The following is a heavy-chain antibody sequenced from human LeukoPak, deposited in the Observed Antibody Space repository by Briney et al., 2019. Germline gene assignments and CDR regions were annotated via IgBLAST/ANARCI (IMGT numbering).Heavy chain of an antibody. D-gene: IGHD1-1*01. CDR2: INHSGST. CDR3: ARDRNGRDAFDI. Sequence: SETLSLTCAVYGGSLSGYYWSWIRQPPGKGLEWIGEINHSGSTNYNPSLKSRVTISVDTSKNQFSLKLSSVTAADTAVYYCARDRNGRDAFDIWGQGTMVTVSS. CDR1: GGSLSGYY. J-gene: IGHJ3*02. V-gene: IGHV4-34*01.